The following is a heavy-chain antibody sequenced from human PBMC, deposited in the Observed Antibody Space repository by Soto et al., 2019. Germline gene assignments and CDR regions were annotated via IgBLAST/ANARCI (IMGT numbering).Heavy chain of an antibody. CDR1: GGSISSSSYY. J-gene: IGHJ5*02. V-gene: IGHV4-39*01. CDR2: IYYSGST. CDR3: ARHDEGGQQLYGRMGSDWFDP. Sequence: QLQLQESGPGLVKPSETLSLTCTVSGGSISSSSYYWGWIRQPPGKGLEWIGSIYYSGSTYYNPSLKSRVTISVDTSKNQFSLKLSSVTAADTAVYYCARHDEGGQQLYGRMGSDWFDPWGQGTLVTVSS. D-gene: IGHD6-13*01.